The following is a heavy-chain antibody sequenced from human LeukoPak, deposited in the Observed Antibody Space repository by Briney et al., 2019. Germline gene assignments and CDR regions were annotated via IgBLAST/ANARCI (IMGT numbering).Heavy chain of an antibody. V-gene: IGHV4-59*01. CDR3: ARSNPTPDYWYFDL. CDR2: IYYSGST. Sequence: SEILSLTCTVSGGSISSYYWSWIRQPPGKGLEWIGYIYYSGSTNYNPSLKSRVTISVDTSKNQFSLKLSSVTAADTAVYYCARSNPTPDYWYFDLWGRGTLVTVSS. D-gene: IGHD1-14*01. J-gene: IGHJ2*01. CDR1: GGSISSYY.